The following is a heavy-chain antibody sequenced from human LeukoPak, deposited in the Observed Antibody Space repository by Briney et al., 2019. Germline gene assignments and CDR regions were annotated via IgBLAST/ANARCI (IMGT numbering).Heavy chain of an antibody. D-gene: IGHD3-3*01. CDR2: ISGSGGST. J-gene: IGHJ4*02. Sequence: AGGSLRLSCAASGFTFSSYGMHWVRQAPGKGLEWVSAISGSGGSTYYADSVKGRFTISRDNSKNTLYLQMNSLRAEDTAVYYCAKPPRAIWSGYYGYFDYWGQGTLVTVSS. CDR3: AKPPRAIWSGYYGYFDY. CDR1: GFTFSSYG. V-gene: IGHV3-23*01.